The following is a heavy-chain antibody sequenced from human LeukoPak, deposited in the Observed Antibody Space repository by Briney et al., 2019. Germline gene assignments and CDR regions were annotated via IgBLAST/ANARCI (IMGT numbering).Heavy chain of an antibody. J-gene: IGHJ2*01. CDR1: GFTFSNYA. CDR3: ARAAYSSTWYSRYFDL. D-gene: IGHD6-13*01. CDR2: ISGSGGST. V-gene: IGHV3-23*01. Sequence: GGSLRLSCGASGFTFSNYAMSWVRQAPGKGLEWVSSISGSGGSTYYPGSVKGRFTISRENAKNSLYLQMNSLRAGDTAVYYCARAAYSSTWYSRYFDLWGRGTLVTVSS.